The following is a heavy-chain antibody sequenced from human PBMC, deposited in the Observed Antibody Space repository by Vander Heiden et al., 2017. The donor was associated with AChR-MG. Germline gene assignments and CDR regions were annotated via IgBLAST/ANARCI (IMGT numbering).Heavy chain of an antibody. D-gene: IGHD3-10*01. J-gene: IGHJ6*02. Sequence: QVQLPESGPGLVKPSEPLSLTCTVSGGSISSYYWSWIRRPPGKGLEWIGYIYYSGSTNYNPSLKSRVTISVDTSKNQFSLKLSSVTAADTAVYYCARDEADYYGSGSYYIGVWGQGTTVTVSS. CDR3: ARDEADYYGSGSYYIGV. CDR2: IYYSGST. V-gene: IGHV4-59*01. CDR1: GGSISSYY.